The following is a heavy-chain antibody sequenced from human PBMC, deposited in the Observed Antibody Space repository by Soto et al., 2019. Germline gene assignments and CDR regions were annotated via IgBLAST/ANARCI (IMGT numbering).Heavy chain of an antibody. J-gene: IGHJ4*02. V-gene: IGHV3-23*01. CDR3: ARWSYRDY. CDR2: ISGSDGKT. D-gene: IGHD3-10*01. Sequence: PGGSLRLSCAASGFSFGSYALSWVRQAPGKGLEWVSTISGSDGKTFYADSVKGRFSISRDTSQNPLYLQMNSLRADDTAIYYCARWSYRDYWGQGTRVTVSS. CDR1: GFSFGSYA.